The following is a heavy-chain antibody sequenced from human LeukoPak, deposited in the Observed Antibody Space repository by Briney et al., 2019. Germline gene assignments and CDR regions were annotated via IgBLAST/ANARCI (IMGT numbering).Heavy chain of an antibody. CDR1: GGTFSSYA. D-gene: IGHD3-16*01. Sequence: SVKVSCKASGGTFSSYAISWVRQAPGQGLEWMGGIIPILGTANYAQKFQGRVTITADESTSTAYMELSSLRPEDTAVYYCARKYYDYVWGSLGYWGQGTLVTVSS. CDR2: IIPILGTA. CDR3: ARKYYDYVWGSLGY. V-gene: IGHV1-69*01. J-gene: IGHJ4*02.